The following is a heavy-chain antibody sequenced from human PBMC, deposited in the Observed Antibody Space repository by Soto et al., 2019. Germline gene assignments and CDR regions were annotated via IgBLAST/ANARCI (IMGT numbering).Heavy chain of an antibody. V-gene: IGHV1-8*01. CDR2: MNPNSGNT. J-gene: IGHJ4*02. Sequence: ASVKVSCKASGYTFTSYDINWVQQATGQGLEWMGWMNPNSGNTGYAQKFQGRVTMTRNTSISTAYMELSSLRSEDTAVYYCARAVRVLVGALRYWGQGTLVTVSS. D-gene: IGHD2-15*01. CDR1: GYTFTSYD. CDR3: ARAVRVLVGALRY.